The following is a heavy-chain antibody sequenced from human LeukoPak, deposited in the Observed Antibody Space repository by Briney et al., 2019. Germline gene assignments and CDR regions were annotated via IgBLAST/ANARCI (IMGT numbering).Heavy chain of an antibody. V-gene: IGHV1-46*01. Sequence: ASVKISCKASGYTFTSYYIHWVRQAPGQGLEWMGIIIPSGGSTSYAQTFQGRVTMTRDTSTSTVYVELSSLRSEDTAVYYCARASGYSGYDLIDYWGQGTLVTVSS. D-gene: IGHD5-12*01. CDR2: IIPSGGST. CDR3: ARASGYSGYDLIDY. J-gene: IGHJ4*02. CDR1: GYTFTSYY.